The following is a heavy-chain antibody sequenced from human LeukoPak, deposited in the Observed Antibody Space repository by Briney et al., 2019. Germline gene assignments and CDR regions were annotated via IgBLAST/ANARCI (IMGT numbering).Heavy chain of an antibody. CDR2: IYPGDSDT. CDR3: ARGDNGPRGYSGSYYDAFDI. V-gene: IGHV5-51*01. D-gene: IGHD1-26*01. Sequence: GESLKISCKGSGYSFTSYWIGWVRQMPGKGLEWMGIIYPGDSDTRYSPSFQGQVTISADKSISTAYLQWSSLKASDTAMYYCARGDNGPRGYSGSYYDAFDIWGQGTMVTVSS. J-gene: IGHJ3*02. CDR1: GYSFTSYW.